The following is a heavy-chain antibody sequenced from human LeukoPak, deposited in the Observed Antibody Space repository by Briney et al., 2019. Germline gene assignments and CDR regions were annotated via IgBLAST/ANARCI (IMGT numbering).Heavy chain of an antibody. CDR1: GFTFSNYA. D-gene: IGHD5-12*01. Sequence: GGSLRLSCAASGFTFSNYAMSWVRQAPGKGPEWVSSIGGSGATTSYVDSVKGRFTISRDNSKNTLFLQMNSLRAEDTAIYYCAREGGYVFDYWGQGTLVTVSS. V-gene: IGHV3-23*01. CDR2: IGGSGATT. J-gene: IGHJ4*02. CDR3: AREGGYVFDY.